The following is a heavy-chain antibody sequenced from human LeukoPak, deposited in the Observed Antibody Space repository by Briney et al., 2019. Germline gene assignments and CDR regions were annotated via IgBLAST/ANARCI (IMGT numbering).Heavy chain of an antibody. CDR3: ARGSKYGGNP. D-gene: IGHD4-23*01. Sequence: ESLNISCKCSGYSFSNYWIGWVRHMPGKGLEWMGIIYPGESDTRYSPAFQGQVTISADKSISTAYLQWSSLEASDTAMYYCARGSKYGGNPWGQGTLVTVSS. CDR1: GYSFSNYW. V-gene: IGHV5-51*01. CDR2: IYPGESDT. J-gene: IGHJ5*02.